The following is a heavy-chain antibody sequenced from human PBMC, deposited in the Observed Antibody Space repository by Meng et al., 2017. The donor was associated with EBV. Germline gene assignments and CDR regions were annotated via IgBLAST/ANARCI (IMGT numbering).Heavy chain of an antibody. Sequence: QVQFVQCGARVKKPGASVKVSFKASGYTFTGYAMHWVRQAPGQRLEWMGWINAGNGNTKYSQKFQGRVTITRDTSASTAYMELSSLRSEDTAVYYCARSGATIFGVVIPTYYFDYWGQGTLVTVSS. CDR1: GYTFTGYA. V-gene: IGHV1-3*01. D-gene: IGHD3-3*01. CDR2: INAGNGNT. CDR3: ARSGATIFGVVIPTYYFDY. J-gene: IGHJ4*02.